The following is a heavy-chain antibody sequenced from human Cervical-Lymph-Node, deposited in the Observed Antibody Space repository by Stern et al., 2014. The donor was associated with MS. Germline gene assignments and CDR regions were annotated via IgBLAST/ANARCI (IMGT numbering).Heavy chain of an antibody. Sequence: QVQLVQSGAEVKKPGASVKVSCKASGYTFTSYYMHWVRQAPGQGLERMGIISPSGGSTSYAQKFQGRVTMTRDTSTSTVYMELSSLRSEDTAVYYCARDRSAAAATRWFDPWGQGTLVTVSS. CDR3: ARDRSAAAATRWFDP. CDR1: GYTFTSYY. J-gene: IGHJ5*02. D-gene: IGHD6-13*01. CDR2: ISPSGGST. V-gene: IGHV1-46*01.